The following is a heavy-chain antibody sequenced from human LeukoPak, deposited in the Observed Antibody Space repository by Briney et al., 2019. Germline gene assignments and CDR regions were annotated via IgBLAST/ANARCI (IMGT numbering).Heavy chain of an antibody. CDR3: ANNPKLLADAFDI. V-gene: IGHV3-11*01. Sequence: GGSLRLSCAASGFTFSDYYMSWIRQAPGKGLEWVSYISSSGSIIYYADSVKGRFTISRDNAKNSLYLQMNSLRAEDTAVYYCANNPKLLADAFDIWGQGTMVTVSS. CDR1: GFTFSDYY. CDR2: ISSSGSII. D-gene: IGHD2-15*01. J-gene: IGHJ3*02.